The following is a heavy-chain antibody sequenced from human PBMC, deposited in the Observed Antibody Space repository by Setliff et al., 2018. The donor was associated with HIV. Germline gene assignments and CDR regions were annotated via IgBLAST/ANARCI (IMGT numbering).Heavy chain of an antibody. CDR3: ARGIAAAGR. V-gene: IGHV4-59*12. CDR1: GGSISSYY. J-gene: IGHJ4*02. Sequence: SETLSLTCTASGGSISSYYWSWIRQPPGKGLEWIGNIFYSGHTFYNPSLKSRVTISVDTSKNQFSLKLSSVTAADTAVYYCARGIAAAGRWGQGTLVTVSS. CDR2: IFYSGHT. D-gene: IGHD6-13*01.